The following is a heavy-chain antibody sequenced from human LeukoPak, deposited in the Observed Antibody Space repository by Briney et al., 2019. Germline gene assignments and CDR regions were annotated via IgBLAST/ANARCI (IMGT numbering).Heavy chain of an antibody. D-gene: IGHD4-11*01. CDR3: ATYSNYAGDY. CDR1: GFTFSSYA. J-gene: IGHJ4*02. V-gene: IGHV3-23*01. Sequence: PGGSLRLSCAASGFTFSSYAMSWVRQAPGKGLEWVSAISGCGGSTYYADSVKGRFTISRDNSKNTLYLQMNSLRAEDTAVYYCATYSNYAGDYWGQGTLVTVSS. CDR2: ISGCGGST.